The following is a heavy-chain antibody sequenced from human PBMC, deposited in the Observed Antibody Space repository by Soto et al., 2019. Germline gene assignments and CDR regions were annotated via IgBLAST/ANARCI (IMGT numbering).Heavy chain of an antibody. CDR1: GGSISSGAYY. V-gene: IGHV4-31*03. Sequence: QVQLQESGPGLVKPSQTLSLTCTVSGGSISSGAYYWSWIRQHPGKGLEWIGYIYYSGNTYYTPSVKSRVTISVDTSKNQFSLKLSSVTAADTSVYYCARLGLRLGDYFAYCGQGTLVSVAS. CDR2: IYYSGNT. CDR3: ARLGLRLGDYFAY. D-gene: IGHD7-27*01. J-gene: IGHJ4*02.